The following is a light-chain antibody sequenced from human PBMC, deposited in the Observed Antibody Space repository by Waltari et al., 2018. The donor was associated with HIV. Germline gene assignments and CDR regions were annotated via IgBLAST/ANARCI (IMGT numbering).Light chain of an antibody. CDR1: SSNIGVTS. J-gene: IGLJ2*01. CDR2: RNN. CDR3: ASWDDSLSGLV. V-gene: IGLV1-47*01. Sequence: SVLTQPPSASGTPGQRVTISCSGSSSNIGVTSVSWYQQLPGTTPKLLIQRNNQRPSGVPDRFSGSKSGTSASLAISGLRSEDEADYYCASWDDSLSGLVFGGGTKLTVL.